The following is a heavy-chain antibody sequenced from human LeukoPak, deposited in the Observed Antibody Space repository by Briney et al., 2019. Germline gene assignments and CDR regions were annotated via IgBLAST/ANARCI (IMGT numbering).Heavy chain of an antibody. Sequence: PGGSLRLSCAASGFTFSSYEMNWVRQAPGKGLEWVSYISSGGSTIYYADSVKGRFTISRDNAKNSLYLQMDSLRAEDTAVYYCARAALQYYYGSDYFDYWGQGTLVTVSS. CDR3: ARAALQYYYGSDYFDY. V-gene: IGHV3-48*03. D-gene: IGHD3-10*01. J-gene: IGHJ4*02. CDR1: GFTFSSYE. CDR2: ISSGGSTI.